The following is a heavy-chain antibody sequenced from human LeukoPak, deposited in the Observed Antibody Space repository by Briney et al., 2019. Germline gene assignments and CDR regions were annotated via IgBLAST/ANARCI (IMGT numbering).Heavy chain of an antibody. CDR3: ARDLAYYYGSGNFYSRDY. CDR2: ISGSGGST. J-gene: IGHJ4*02. D-gene: IGHD3-10*01. Sequence: GGSLRLSCAASGFTFSSYAMSWVRQAPGKGLEWVSAISGSGGSTYYADSVKGRFTISRDNSKNTLYLQMNSLRAEDTAVYYCARDLAYYYGSGNFYSRDYWGQGTLITVSS. CDR1: GFTFSSYA. V-gene: IGHV3-23*01.